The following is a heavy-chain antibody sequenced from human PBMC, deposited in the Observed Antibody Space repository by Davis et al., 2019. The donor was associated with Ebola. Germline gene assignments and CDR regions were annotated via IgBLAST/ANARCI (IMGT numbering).Heavy chain of an antibody. CDR3: ARDRDSGWCDY. Sequence: ASVKVSCKASGYTFSSYGISWVRQAPGQGLEWMGWISAYNGNTNYAQKLQGRVTMTTDTSTSTAYMDLWSLRSDDTAFYYCARDRDSGWCDYWGQGTLVTVSS. D-gene: IGHD6-19*01. J-gene: IGHJ4*02. CDR2: ISAYNGNT. CDR1: GYTFSSYG. V-gene: IGHV1-18*01.